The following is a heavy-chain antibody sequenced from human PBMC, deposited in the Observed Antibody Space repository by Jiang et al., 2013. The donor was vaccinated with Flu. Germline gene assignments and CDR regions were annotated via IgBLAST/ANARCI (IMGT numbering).Heavy chain of an antibody. J-gene: IGHJ4*02. CDR3: AKEAGNMVRGVSRY. CDR1: GFTISSYA. CDR2: ISGSGEST. Sequence: VQLVESGGGLVQSGGSLRLSCAASGFTISSYATSWFRQAPGKGLEWVSSISGSGESTYYADSVKGRFTISRNNSKNTLYLQMNSLRAEDTAVYYCAKEAGNMVRGVSRYWGQGTLVTVSS. D-gene: IGHD3-10*01. V-gene: IGHV3-23*04.